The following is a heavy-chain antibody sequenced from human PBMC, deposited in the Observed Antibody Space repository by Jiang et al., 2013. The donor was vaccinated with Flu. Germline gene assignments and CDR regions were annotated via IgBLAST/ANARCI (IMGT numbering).Heavy chain of an antibody. D-gene: IGHD3-9*01. J-gene: IGHJ4*02. CDR3: ARDNDDWALDY. CDR2: INPNSGDR. V-gene: IGHV1-46*03. CDR1: GYTFSANF. Sequence: KKPGASVKVSCIASGYTFSANFINWVRQAPGQGLEWMGRINPNSGDRIYAQKFQGRVSMIRDTSTSTVYMDLSSLRSEDTAVYYCARDNDDWALDYWGQGTLVTVSS.